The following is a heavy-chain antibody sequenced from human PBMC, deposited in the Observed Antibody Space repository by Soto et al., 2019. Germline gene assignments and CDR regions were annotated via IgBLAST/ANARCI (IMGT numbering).Heavy chain of an antibody. D-gene: IGHD3-10*01. Sequence: PSETLSLTCAVDGGSFSGYYWSWIRQPPGKGLEWIGEINHSGSTNYNPSLKSRVTISVDTSKNQVSLKLSSVTAADTAVYYCARVSGISYYGMDAWGQGTTVTVSS. CDR3: ARVSGISYYGMDA. CDR2: INHSGST. J-gene: IGHJ6*02. CDR1: GGSFSGYY. V-gene: IGHV4-34*01.